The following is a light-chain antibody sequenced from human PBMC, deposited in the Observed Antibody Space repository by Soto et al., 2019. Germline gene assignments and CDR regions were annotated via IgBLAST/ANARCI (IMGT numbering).Light chain of an antibody. Sequence: DIQMTQSPSTLSASVGDTVTITCRASQSISNWLAWYQQKPGQAPKLLIHKASTLESGVPSRFSGSGSGTEFTLTISSLQPDDFAPFYCQQYDRCPYTFGQGTKLEIK. V-gene: IGKV1-5*03. CDR3: QQYDRCPYT. CDR2: KAS. CDR1: QSISNW. J-gene: IGKJ2*01.